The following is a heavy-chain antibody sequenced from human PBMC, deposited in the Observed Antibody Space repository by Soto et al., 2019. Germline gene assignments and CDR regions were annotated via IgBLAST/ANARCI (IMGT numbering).Heavy chain of an antibody. D-gene: IGHD6-13*01. J-gene: IGHJ6*02. Sequence: QVQLVQSGAEVKKPGSSVKVSCKASGGTFSSYAISWVRQAPGQGLEWMGGIIPIFGTANYAQKFQGRVTITADVSTRTAYMELSSLRSEDSAVYYCERVHIAAACSDVDYYYYYGMDVWGQGTTVTVS. CDR2: IIPIFGTA. CDR1: GGTFSSYA. V-gene: IGHV1-69*12. CDR3: ERVHIAAACSDVDYYYYYGMDV.